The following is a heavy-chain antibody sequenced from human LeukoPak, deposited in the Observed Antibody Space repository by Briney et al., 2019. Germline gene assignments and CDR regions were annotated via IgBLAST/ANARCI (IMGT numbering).Heavy chain of an antibody. CDR3: AKGISSRFSYFDY. Sequence: GGSLRLSCAASGFTFSSYGMHWVRQAPGKGLEWVAVISYDGSNKYYADSVKGRFTISRDNSKNTLYLQMNSLRAEDTAVYYCAKGISSRFSYFDYWGQGTLVTVSS. CDR2: ISYDGSNK. CDR1: GFTFSSYG. V-gene: IGHV3-30*18. D-gene: IGHD3-3*02. J-gene: IGHJ4*02.